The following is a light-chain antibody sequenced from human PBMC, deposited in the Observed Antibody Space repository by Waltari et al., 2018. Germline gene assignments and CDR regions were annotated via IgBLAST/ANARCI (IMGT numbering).Light chain of an antibody. CDR1: QSISKW. CDR3: QQYNSYSLLS. CDR2: KAS. Sequence: DIQMIQSPSTLSASVGDRDIFSCRASQSISKWLDWYQQKPGKAPKLLIYKASTLESGVPSRFSGSGSGTEFTLTISSLQPEDFATYYCQQYNSYSLLSFGGGTKVEIK. V-gene: IGKV1-5*03. J-gene: IGKJ4*01.